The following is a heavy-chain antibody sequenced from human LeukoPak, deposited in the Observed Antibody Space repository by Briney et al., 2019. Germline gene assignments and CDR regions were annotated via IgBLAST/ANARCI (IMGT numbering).Heavy chain of an antibody. CDR2: IRSDGSNR. D-gene: IGHD3-22*01. CDR1: GFTFSSYG. CDR3: ARAMYYYDSSGYETNFDY. Sequence: GGSLRLSCAASGFTFSSYGMHWVRQAPGKGLEWVAFIRSDGSNRYYADSVKGRFTISRDNAKNSLYLQMNSLRAEDTAVYYCARAMYYYDSSGYETNFDYWGQGTLVTVSS. J-gene: IGHJ4*02. V-gene: IGHV3-30*02.